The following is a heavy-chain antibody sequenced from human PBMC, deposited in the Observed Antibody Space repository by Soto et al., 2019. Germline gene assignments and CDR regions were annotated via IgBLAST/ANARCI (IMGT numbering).Heavy chain of an antibody. CDR3: ARGHFDWLF. V-gene: IGHV3-48*01. D-gene: IGHD3-9*01. Sequence: GGSLRLSCAASGFTFSSYWMHWVRQAPGKGLEWVSYISSSSSTIYYADSVKGRFTISRDNAKNSLYLQMNSLRAEDTAVYYCARGHFDWLFWGQGTLVTVSS. CDR2: ISSSSSTI. CDR1: GFTFSSYW. J-gene: IGHJ4*02.